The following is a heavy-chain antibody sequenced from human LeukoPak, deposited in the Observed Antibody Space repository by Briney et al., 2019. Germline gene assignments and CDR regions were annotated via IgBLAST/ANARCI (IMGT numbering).Heavy chain of an antibody. V-gene: IGHV3-23*01. J-gene: IGHJ4*02. CDR1: GFTFSSFG. CDR3: ATEVVY. CDR2: ISGSGRSL. Sequence: GRSLRLSCAASGFTFSSFGMHWVRQAPGKGLEWVSSISGSGRSLYYADSIKGRFNISRDNSKHILYLQMDSLRAEDTAIYYCATEVVYWGQGALVTVSS.